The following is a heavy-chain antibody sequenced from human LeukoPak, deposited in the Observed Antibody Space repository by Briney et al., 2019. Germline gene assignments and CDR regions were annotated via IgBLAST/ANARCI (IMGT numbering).Heavy chain of an antibody. CDR1: GFTFSSYA. D-gene: IGHD6-19*01. CDR2: ISGSGGST. V-gene: IGHV3-23*01. J-gene: IGHJ5*02. CDR3: AKGRGTYSSGWYKWFDP. Sequence: PGGSLRLSCAASGFTFSSYAMSWVRQAPGKGLEWVSAISGSGGSTYYADSVKGRFTISRDNSKNTLYLQMNSLRAEDTAVYYCAKGRGTYSSGWYKWFDPWGQGTLVTVSS.